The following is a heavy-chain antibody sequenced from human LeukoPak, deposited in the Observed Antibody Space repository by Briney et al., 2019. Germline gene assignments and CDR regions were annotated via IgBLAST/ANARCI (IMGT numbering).Heavy chain of an antibody. CDR3: AREITPVLRYFDWSGFDY. CDR1: GYTFTSYD. CDR2: NNPNSGGT. J-gene: IGHJ4*02. Sequence: ASVKVSCKASGYTFTSYDINWVRQATGQGLEWMGWNNPNSGGTNYAQKFQGRVTMTRDTSISTAYMELSRLRSDDTAVYYCAREITPVLRYFDWSGFDYWGQGTLVTVSS. D-gene: IGHD3-9*01. V-gene: IGHV1-2*02.